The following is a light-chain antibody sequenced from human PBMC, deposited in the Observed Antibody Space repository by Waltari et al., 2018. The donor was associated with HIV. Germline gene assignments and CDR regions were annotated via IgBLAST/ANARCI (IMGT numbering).Light chain of an antibody. Sequence: DIQMTQSPSSVSASVGDRVTITCRASQVVSSWLAWYQQKPGKAPNLLIYAASNLQSGVPSRFSGSGSGTVFTLTISSLQPEDFATYYCQQAHSFPLTFGGGTKVEIK. CDR3: QQAHSFPLT. CDR2: AAS. J-gene: IGKJ4*01. CDR1: QVVSSW. V-gene: IGKV1-12*01.